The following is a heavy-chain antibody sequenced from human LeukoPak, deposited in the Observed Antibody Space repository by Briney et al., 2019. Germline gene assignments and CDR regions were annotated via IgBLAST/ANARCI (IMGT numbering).Heavy chain of an antibody. CDR2: IIPILGIA. CDR3: AREGAGGYYDFWSRPNFHYFDY. J-gene: IGHJ4*02. CDR1: GGTFXIYA. V-gene: IGHV1-69*04. D-gene: IGHD3-3*01. Sequence: SVSVSYKSSGGTFXIYAIRWVRQAPGQGLEGVGRIIPILGIANYAQKFQGRVTITADKSTSTPYIELSSLSSEDTAVYYCAREGAGGYYDFWSRPNFHYFDYWGQGTLVTVSS.